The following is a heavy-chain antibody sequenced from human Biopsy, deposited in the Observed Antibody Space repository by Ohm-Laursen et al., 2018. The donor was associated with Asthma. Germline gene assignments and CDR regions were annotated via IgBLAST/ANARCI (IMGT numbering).Heavy chain of an antibody. V-gene: IGHV1-69*13. Sequence: SVTVSCKSLGGTFNTYVIGWVRQAPGQGHEWMGGINFVFGTTTYPQKFQDRVTITADDSTSTVYMELSSLRSEDTAVYYCARKAGSCISRTCYSLDFWGQGTLVTVSS. D-gene: IGHD2-2*01. CDR2: INFVFGTT. J-gene: IGHJ4*02. CDR3: ARKAGSCISRTCYSLDF. CDR1: GGTFNTYV.